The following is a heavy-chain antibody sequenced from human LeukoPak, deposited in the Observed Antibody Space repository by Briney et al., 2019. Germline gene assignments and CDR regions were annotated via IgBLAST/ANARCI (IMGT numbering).Heavy chain of an antibody. CDR2: INPSGAGT. CDR3: ARIDSSGSY. Sequence: ASVKVSCKASGYTFTSYYMHWVRQAPGQGLEWMGKINPSGAGTTYAQKFQGRVTMTSDTSTSTVYMDLSSLRSEDTAVYYCARIDSSGSYWGQGTLVTVSP. CDR1: GYTFTSYY. D-gene: IGHD3-22*01. J-gene: IGHJ4*02. V-gene: IGHV1-46*01.